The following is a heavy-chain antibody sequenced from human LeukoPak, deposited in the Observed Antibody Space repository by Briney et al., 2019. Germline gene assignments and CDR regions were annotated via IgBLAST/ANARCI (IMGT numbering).Heavy chain of an antibody. Sequence: PGGSLRLSCAASGFTVSSNYMSWVRQAPGKGLEWVSVIYSGGSTYYADSVKGRFTISRDNSKNTLYLQMNSLRAEDTAVYYCAKAGPGAATPLVDYWGQGTLVTVSS. CDR1: GFTVSSNY. CDR3: AKAGPGAATPLVDY. V-gene: IGHV3-53*01. J-gene: IGHJ4*02. CDR2: IYSGGST. D-gene: IGHD2-15*01.